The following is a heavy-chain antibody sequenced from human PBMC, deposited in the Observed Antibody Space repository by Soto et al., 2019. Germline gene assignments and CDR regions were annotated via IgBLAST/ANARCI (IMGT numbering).Heavy chain of an antibody. J-gene: IGHJ6*02. Sequence: QVQLQESGPGLAKPSETLSLTCTVSGGSTSGGNYYWNWIRQHPGKDLEWIGNIYNSGSTYYNPSLKSRVIISVDTSKNQLSLRLSSVTAADTAVYYCARDRGFGMDVWGQGTTVTVSS. V-gene: IGHV4-31*03. CDR1: GGSTSGGNYY. CDR2: IYNSGST. CDR3: ARDRGFGMDV.